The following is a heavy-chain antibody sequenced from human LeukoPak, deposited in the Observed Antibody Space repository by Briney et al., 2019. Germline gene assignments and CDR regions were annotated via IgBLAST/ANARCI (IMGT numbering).Heavy chain of an antibody. V-gene: IGHV1-69*05. Sequence: GASVKVSCKASGGTFSSYAISWVRQAPGQGLEWMGGIIPIFGTANYAQKFQGRVTITTDESTSTAYMELSSLRSEDTAVYYCARGSGYCSSTSCPDYYYYMDVWGKGTTVTVSS. CDR2: IIPIFGTA. CDR1: GGTFSSYA. D-gene: IGHD2-2*01. CDR3: ARGSGYCSSTSCPDYYYYMDV. J-gene: IGHJ6*03.